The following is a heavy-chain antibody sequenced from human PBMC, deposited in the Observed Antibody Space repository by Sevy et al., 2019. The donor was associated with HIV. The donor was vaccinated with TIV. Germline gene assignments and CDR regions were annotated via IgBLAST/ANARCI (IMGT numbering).Heavy chain of an antibody. CDR3: AKTDRISALGQFDY. D-gene: IGHD6-13*01. Sequence: GGSLRLSCAASGFTFSRFAMSWVRQAPGKGLEWVSIISGSGDITYYEQSVKGRVTISRDNSKNTLSLQMNSLRAEDTAIYFCAKTDRISALGQFDYWGQGTLVTVSS. V-gene: IGHV3-23*01. J-gene: IGHJ4*02. CDR1: GFTFSRFA. CDR2: ISGSGDIT.